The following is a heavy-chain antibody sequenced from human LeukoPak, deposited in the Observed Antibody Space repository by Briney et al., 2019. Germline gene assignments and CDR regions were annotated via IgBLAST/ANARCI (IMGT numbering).Heavy chain of an antibody. V-gene: IGHV3-74*01. D-gene: IGHD3-22*01. Sequence: GGSLRLSCAASGFTFSSYWMHWVRQAPGKVLVWVSRINSDGSSTSYADSVKGRFTISRDNAKNTLYLQMNSLRAEDTAVYYCARTTYYYDSSGYLLAPFDYWGQGTLVTVSS. J-gene: IGHJ4*02. CDR2: INSDGSST. CDR3: ARTTYYYDSSGYLLAPFDY. CDR1: GFTFSSYW.